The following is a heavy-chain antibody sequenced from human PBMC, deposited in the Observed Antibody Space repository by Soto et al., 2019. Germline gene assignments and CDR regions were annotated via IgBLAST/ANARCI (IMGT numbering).Heavy chain of an antibody. J-gene: IGHJ4*02. CDR2: IIPIFGTA. CDR1: GGTFSSYA. D-gene: IGHD5-18*01. Sequence: QVQLVQSGAEVKKPGSSVKVSCKASGGTFSSYAISWVRQAPGQGLEWMGGIIPIFGTANYAQKFQGRVTSTADESTSTAYMELRSLRSEDTAVYYCAREARGYSYGSPNFDYWGQGTLVTVSS. V-gene: IGHV1-69*12. CDR3: AREARGYSYGSPNFDY.